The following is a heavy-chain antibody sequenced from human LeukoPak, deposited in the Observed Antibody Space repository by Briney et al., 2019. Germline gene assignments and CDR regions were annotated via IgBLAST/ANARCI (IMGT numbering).Heavy chain of an antibody. V-gene: IGHV3-73*01. J-gene: IGHJ4*02. CDR2: IRSKANSYAT. Sequence: GGSLRLSCATSGFTFSGSAIHRVRQASGKGLEWVGRIRSKANSYATTDVASVKGRFTISRDDSKNTAYLQMNSLKTEDTAVYYCTRPSYDSSVSGVVYWGQGTLVTVSS. CDR3: TRPSYDSSVSGVVY. CDR1: GFTFSGSA. D-gene: IGHD3-22*01.